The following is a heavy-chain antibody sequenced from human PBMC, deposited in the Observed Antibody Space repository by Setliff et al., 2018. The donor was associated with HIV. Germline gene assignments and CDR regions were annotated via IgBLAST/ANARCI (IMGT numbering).Heavy chain of an antibody. CDR1: GYTFTNYF. V-gene: IGHV1-46*01. CDR3: ARECHIAAADARLANYFDY. Sequence: GASVKVSCKASGYTFTNYFMHWVRQTPGQGLEWMGIIDPSGGTTTYAQKFQGRLTMTRDTSTSAVSMELSSLRSEDTAVYICARECHIAAADARLANYFDYWGQGTLVTVSS. J-gene: IGHJ4*02. CDR2: IDPSGGTT. D-gene: IGHD6-13*01.